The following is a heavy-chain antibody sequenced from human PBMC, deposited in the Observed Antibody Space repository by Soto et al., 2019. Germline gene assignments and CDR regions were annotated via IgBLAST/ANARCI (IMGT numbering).Heavy chain of an antibody. CDR1: GYSFTSYW. CDR2: IDPSDSYT. V-gene: IGHV5-10-1*01. CDR3: ARLVLERRYYYGMDV. J-gene: IGHJ6*02. D-gene: IGHD2-21*01. Sequence: HGESLKISCKGSGYSFTSYWISWVRQMPGKGLEWMGRIDPSDSYTNYSPSFQGHVTISADKSISTAYLQWSSLKASDTAMYYCARLVLERRYYYGMDVWGQGTTVTVSS.